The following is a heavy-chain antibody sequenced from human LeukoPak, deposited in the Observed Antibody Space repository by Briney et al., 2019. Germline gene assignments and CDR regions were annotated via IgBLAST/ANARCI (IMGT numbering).Heavy chain of an antibody. D-gene: IGHD3-22*01. V-gene: IGHV3-48*04. CDR3: ARELYYYDSSGYYRDNDAFDI. CDR2: ISSSGSTI. J-gene: IGHJ3*02. Sequence: GGSLRLSCAASGFTFSSYSMNWVRQAPGKGLEWVSYISSSGSTIYYADSVKGRFTISRDNAKNSLYLQMNSLRAEDTAVYYCARELYYYDSSGYYRDNDAFDIWGQGTMVTVSS. CDR1: GFTFSSYS.